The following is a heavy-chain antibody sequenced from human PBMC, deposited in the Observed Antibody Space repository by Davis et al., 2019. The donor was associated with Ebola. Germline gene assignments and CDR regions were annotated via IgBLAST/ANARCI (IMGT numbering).Heavy chain of an antibody. V-gene: IGHV1-18*01. Sequence: AASVKVSCKASGYTFTSHGISWVRQAPGQGLEWMGWISAYNGNTNYAQKLQGRVTMTTDTSTSTAYMELRSLRSDDTAVYYCAREEHTLLVWDYWGQGTLVTVSS. D-gene: IGHD3-3*02. CDR1: GYTFTSHG. CDR2: ISAYNGNT. CDR3: AREEHTLLVWDY. J-gene: IGHJ4*02.